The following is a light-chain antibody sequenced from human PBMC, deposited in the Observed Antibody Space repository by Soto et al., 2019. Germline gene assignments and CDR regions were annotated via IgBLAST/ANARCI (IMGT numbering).Light chain of an antibody. CDR3: QQRLFWPLFT. CDR1: QNIHSF. Sequence: EIVLTQSPATVSLSPGERATLSCRASQNIHSFVAWYQQRPGQAPRLLIYDASFRATAIPARFNGSGSGTDFTLTITRLEPEDFAVYYCQQRLFWPLFTFGQGTRLEIK. J-gene: IGKJ2*01. V-gene: IGKV3-11*01. CDR2: DAS.